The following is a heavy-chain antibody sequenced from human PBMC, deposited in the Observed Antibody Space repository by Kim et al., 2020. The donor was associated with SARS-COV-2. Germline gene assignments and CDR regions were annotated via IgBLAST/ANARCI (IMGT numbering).Heavy chain of an antibody. V-gene: IGHV4-39*02. CDR1: DGSISSSSHY. D-gene: IGHD3-10*01. Sequence: SETLSLTCTVSDGSISSSSHYWGWIRQPPGKGLEWIGNIYYTGSTSYNPSLKSRVTISVDTSKNHFSLRLTSVTAADTAVYYCARRPGGYYNGSGRNNWHFDLWGRGTLVTVSS. CDR2: IYYTGST. CDR3: ARRPGGYYNGSGRNNWHFDL. J-gene: IGHJ2*01.